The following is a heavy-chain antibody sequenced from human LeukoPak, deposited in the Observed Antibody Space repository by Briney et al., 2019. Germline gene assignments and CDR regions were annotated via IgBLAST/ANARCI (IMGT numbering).Heavy chain of an antibody. Sequence: GGFLRLSCAASGFTFSNYAMHWVRQAPGKGLEWVTVISYDGSNKYYADSVKGRFTISRDNSKNTLYLQMNSLRAEDTAVYYCSGSMVRGGTYYYGMDVWGQGTTVTVSS. CDR3: SGSMVRGGTYYYGMDV. CDR2: ISYDGSNK. J-gene: IGHJ6*02. D-gene: IGHD3-10*01. CDR1: GFTFSNYA. V-gene: IGHV3-30-3*01.